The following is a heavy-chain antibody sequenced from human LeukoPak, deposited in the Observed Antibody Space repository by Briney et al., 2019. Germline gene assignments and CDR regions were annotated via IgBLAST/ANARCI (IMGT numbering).Heavy chain of an antibody. CDR2: MNPNSGNT. J-gene: IGHJ3*02. V-gene: IGHV1-8*01. CDR3: ARGERVAVAGGIIQGAFDI. CDR1: GYTFTSYD. Sequence: ASVKVSCKASGYTFTSYDINWVRQAPGQGLEWMGWMNPNSGNTGYAQKFQGRVTMTRNTSISTAFMELSSLRSEDTAVYFCARGERVAVAGGIIQGAFDIWGQGTLVTVSS. D-gene: IGHD6-19*01.